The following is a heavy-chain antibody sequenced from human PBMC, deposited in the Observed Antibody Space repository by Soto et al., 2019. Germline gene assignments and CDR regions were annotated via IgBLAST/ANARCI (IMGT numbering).Heavy chain of an antibody. J-gene: IGHJ3*02. Sequence: QVQLVQSGAEVKKPGSSVKVSCKASGGSFSNYAISWVRQAPGQGLEWMGGIIPIFGTAHYAQKFQGRVTITADESTSTAYMELSSLRSDDTAVYYCARGAGTMIAVLSLGAFEIWGQGTMVTVSS. CDR2: IIPIFGTA. CDR1: GGSFSNYA. V-gene: IGHV1-69*12. CDR3: ARGAGTMIAVLSLGAFEI. D-gene: IGHD3-22*01.